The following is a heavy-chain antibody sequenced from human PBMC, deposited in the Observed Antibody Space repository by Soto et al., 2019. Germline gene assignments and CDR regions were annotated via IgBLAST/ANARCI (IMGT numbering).Heavy chain of an antibody. V-gene: IGHV3-33*01. Sequence: GGSLRLSCAASGFTFSSYGMHWFRQAPGKGLEWVAVIWYDGSNKYYADSVKGRFTISRDNSKNTLYLQMNSLRAEDTAVYYCARAKGYSGYDYYYYYYYMDVWGKGTTVTVSS. J-gene: IGHJ6*03. D-gene: IGHD5-12*01. CDR2: IWYDGSNK. CDR1: GFTFSSYG. CDR3: ARAKGYSGYDYYYYYYYMDV.